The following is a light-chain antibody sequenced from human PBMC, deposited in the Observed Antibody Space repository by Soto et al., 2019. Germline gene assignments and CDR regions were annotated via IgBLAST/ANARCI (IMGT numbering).Light chain of an antibody. CDR1: QSVSSSY. J-gene: IGKJ2*01. V-gene: IGKV3-20*01. Sequence: EIVLTQSPGTLSLSPGERATLSCRASQSVSSSYLAWYQQKPGQAPRLLFYGASSRATGIPDRFSGSGSGTDFTLTISRLEPEDFAAYYCQQYGSSPPYTFGQGTKLEIK. CDR2: GAS. CDR3: QQYGSSPPYT.